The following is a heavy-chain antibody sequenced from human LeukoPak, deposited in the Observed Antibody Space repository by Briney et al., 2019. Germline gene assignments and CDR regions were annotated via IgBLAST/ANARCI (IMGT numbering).Heavy chain of an antibody. V-gene: IGHV1-46*01. CDR3: ARDLGSTPTDY. J-gene: IGHJ4*02. CDR2: INPSGGST. CDR1: GYTFTSYY. D-gene: IGHD2-15*01. Sequence: ASVTVSCTASGYTFTSYYMHWVRQAPGQGLEWMGIINPSGGSTSYAQKFQGRVTMTRDTSTSTVYMELSSLRSEDTAVYYCARDLGSTPTDYWGQGTLVTVSS.